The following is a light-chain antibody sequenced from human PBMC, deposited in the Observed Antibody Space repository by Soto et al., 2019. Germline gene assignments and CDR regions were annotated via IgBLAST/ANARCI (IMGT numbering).Light chain of an antibody. CDR1: SSDVGGYNF. Sequence: QLVLTQPASVSGSPGQSITISCTGTSSDVGGYNFVSWYQQHPGKAPKLMIYEVSNRPSGVSNRFSGSKSGNTASLTISGLQAEDEADYYCASYTNSGTLEVFGGGTQLTVL. J-gene: IGLJ3*02. CDR3: ASYTNSGTLEV. V-gene: IGLV2-14*01. CDR2: EVS.